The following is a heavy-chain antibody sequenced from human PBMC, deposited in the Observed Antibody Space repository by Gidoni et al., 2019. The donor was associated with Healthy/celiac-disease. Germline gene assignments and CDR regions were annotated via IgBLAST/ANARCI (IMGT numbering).Heavy chain of an antibody. V-gene: IGHV5-51*01. CDR1: CYTFTAYW. J-gene: IGHJ6*02. D-gene: IGHD6-25*01. CDR2: IYPGDSDT. Sequence: EVQLVQSGAEVKKPGESLKISCTGSCYTFTAYWIASMRQMPGQGLEWMGIIYPGDSDTRYSPSFQGQVTISADNAISTAYLQWSSLKASDTAMYYCARHNKAAYYYGMDVWGQGTTVTVSS. CDR3: ARHNKAAYYYGMDV.